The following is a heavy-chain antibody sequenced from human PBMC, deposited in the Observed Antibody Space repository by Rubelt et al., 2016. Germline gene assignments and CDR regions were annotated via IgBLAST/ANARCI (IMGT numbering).Heavy chain of an antibody. Sequence: QVQLVQSGAEVKKPGSSVKVSCQASGGTFSSYAISWVRQAPGQGLEWMGRIIPILGIANYAQKFQGRVTITADKSTSTAYMELSSLRSEDTAVYYCARDYDYVWGSYRGGFDIWGQGTMVTVSS. CDR1: GGTFSSYA. V-gene: IGHV1-69*04. J-gene: IGHJ3*02. D-gene: IGHD3-16*02. CDR2: IIPILGIA. CDR3: ARDYDYVWGSYRGGFDI.